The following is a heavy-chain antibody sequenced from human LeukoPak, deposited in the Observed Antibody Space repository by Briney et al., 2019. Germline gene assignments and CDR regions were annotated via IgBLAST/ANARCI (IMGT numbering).Heavy chain of an antibody. V-gene: IGHV1-46*01. Sequence: ASVRLSCKASGYTFTSYYMHCVRQAPGQGLEWMGIINPSGGSTTYAQKFQGRVTMTKDTSTSTVYMGLSSLRSEDTAVYYCARSGAPRNNFGDYRGDYWGQGTLVTVSS. CDR1: GYTFTSYY. CDR3: ARSGAPRNNFGDYRGDY. D-gene: IGHD4-17*01. CDR2: INPSGGST. J-gene: IGHJ4*02.